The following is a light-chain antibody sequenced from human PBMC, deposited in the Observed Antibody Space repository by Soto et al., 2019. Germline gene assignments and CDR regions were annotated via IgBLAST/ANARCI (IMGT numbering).Light chain of an antibody. Sequence: QSALTQPASVSRSPGQSITISCTGTSSDIGGYKYVSWYQQRPGKAPKLIIFEVSNRPSGVSDRFSGSNSGNTASLTISGLQAEDEADYYCTSYSRYSVLVFGGGTKATVL. CDR2: EVS. CDR3: TSYSRYSVLV. V-gene: IGLV2-14*01. J-gene: IGLJ3*02. CDR1: SSDIGGYKY.